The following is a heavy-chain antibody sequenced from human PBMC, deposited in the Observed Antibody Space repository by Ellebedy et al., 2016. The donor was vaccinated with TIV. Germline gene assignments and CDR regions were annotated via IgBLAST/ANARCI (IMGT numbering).Heavy chain of an antibody. CDR1: GFTFSNYN. Sequence: PGGSLRLSCVASGFTFSNYNMNWVRQSPGKGLEWLSNIDFSGRTIYAADSVKGRFTISIDSAKNTLYLQMNSLRAEDTAVYYCARDDNGPQAFDMWGQGTMVTVSS. CDR2: IDFSGRTI. CDR3: ARDDNGPQAFDM. D-gene: IGHD2-8*01. V-gene: IGHV3-48*04. J-gene: IGHJ3*02.